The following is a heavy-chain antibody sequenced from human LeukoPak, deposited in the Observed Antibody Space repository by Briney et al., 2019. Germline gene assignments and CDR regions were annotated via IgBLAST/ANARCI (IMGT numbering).Heavy chain of an antibody. D-gene: IGHD6-13*01. Sequence: GGSLRLSCAGSGFTFSTYGIHWVRQPPGKGLEWVAVISYDGSNKYYADSVKGRFTISRDNSKNTLYLQMNSLRAEDTAVYYCAKAHRLYSSSWYYFDYWGQGTLVTVSS. CDR1: GFTFSTYG. CDR3: AKAHRLYSSSWYYFDY. J-gene: IGHJ4*02. CDR2: ISYDGSNK. V-gene: IGHV3-30*18.